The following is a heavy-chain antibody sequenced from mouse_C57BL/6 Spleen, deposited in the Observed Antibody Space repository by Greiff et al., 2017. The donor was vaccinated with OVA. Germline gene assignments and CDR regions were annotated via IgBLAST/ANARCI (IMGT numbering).Heavy chain of an antibody. D-gene: IGHD1-1*01. CDR2: ILPGSGST. CDR3: ARLGSVYYGSGDYYAMDY. CDR1: GYTFTGYW. Sequence: QVQLQQSGAELMKPGASVKLSCKATGYTFTGYWIEWVKQRPGHGLEWIGEILPGSGSTNYNEKFKGKATFTADTSSNTAYMQLSSLTTEDSAIYYWARLGSVYYGSGDYYAMDYWGQGTSVTVSS. J-gene: IGHJ4*01. V-gene: IGHV1-9*01.